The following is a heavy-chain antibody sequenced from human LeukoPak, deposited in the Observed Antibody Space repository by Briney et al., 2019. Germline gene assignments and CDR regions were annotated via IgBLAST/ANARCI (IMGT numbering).Heavy chain of an antibody. Sequence: PGRSLRLSCAASGFTFSNYEMNWVRQAPGKGLEWVSYISSSGTTKYYADSVKGRLTISRDNAKNSLYLQMNSLRVEDTAVYYCATYGSPSYWGQGTLVTVSS. CDR3: ATYGSPSY. J-gene: IGHJ4*02. CDR2: ISSSGTTK. CDR1: GFTFSNYE. D-gene: IGHD3-10*01. V-gene: IGHV3-48*03.